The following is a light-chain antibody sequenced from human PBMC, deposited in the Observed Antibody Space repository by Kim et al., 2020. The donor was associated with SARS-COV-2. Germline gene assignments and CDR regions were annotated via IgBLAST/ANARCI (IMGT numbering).Light chain of an antibody. CDR3: QHYGSSRLT. CDR1: QSVRSSF. Sequence: EIGWTQSPGTLSLSPGERATLSCTASQSVRSSFLAWYQQKPGQAPRFLIYGASSRATGIPDRFSGSGSGTDFTLTISRLEPEDFAVYYCQHYGSSRLTFGGGTKVDIK. J-gene: IGKJ4*01. V-gene: IGKV3-20*01. CDR2: GAS.